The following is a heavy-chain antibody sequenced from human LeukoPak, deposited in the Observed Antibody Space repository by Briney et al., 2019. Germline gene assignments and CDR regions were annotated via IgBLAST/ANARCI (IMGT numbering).Heavy chain of an antibody. V-gene: IGHV4-59*08. Sequence: SETLSLTCIVSGVSISSYYWSWIRQPPGQGLEWIGYIHYSGTTYYNPSLQSRLTISVDTSKSQFSLKLSSVTAADTAVYYCVRYSASARWFDPWGKGTLVTVSS. J-gene: IGHJ5*02. CDR1: GVSISSYY. D-gene: IGHD5-18*01. CDR2: IHYSGTT. CDR3: VRYSASARWFDP.